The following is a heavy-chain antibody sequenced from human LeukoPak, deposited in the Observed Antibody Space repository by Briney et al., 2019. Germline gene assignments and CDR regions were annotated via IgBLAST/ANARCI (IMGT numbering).Heavy chain of an antibody. Sequence: GASVKVSCKASGYTFSDYYMHWVRQAPGQGLEWMGMINPSRGSTSYVQTLQGRLTMTTDTSTSTVYMELSSLRSEDTAVYYCTKVFIKYCSTPSCYVFDYWGQGTLVTVSS. D-gene: IGHD2-2*01. J-gene: IGHJ4*02. V-gene: IGHV1-46*04. CDR2: INPSRGST. CDR3: TKVFIKYCSTPSCYVFDY. CDR1: GYTFSDYY.